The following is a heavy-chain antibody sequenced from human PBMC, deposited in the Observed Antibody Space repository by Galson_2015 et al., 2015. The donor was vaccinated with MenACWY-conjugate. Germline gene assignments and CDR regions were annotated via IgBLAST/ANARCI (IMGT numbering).Heavy chain of an antibody. CDR1: GFTFYTYT. V-gene: IGHV3-23*01. Sequence: SLRLSCAASGFTFYTYTMSWVRQSPGKGLEWVAGIYGSGHRDTFYADSVKGRSTISRDESNNLVYLQMTSLRVEDTAVYYCAKDRHPDGVWNFDYWGQGSLVTVSS. CDR3: AKDRHPDGVWNFDY. CDR2: IYGSGHRDT. J-gene: IGHJ4*02. D-gene: IGHD4-17*01.